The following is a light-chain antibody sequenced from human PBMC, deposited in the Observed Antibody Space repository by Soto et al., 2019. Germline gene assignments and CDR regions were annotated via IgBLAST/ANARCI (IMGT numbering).Light chain of an antibody. J-gene: IGKJ1*01. CDR3: QHYDSHSVT. CDR2: KAS. CDR1: QSIANW. V-gene: IGKV1-5*03. Sequence: DIQMTQSPSTLSASVGESVTITCRASQSIANWLAWCQQKPGKAPKVLIYKASSLESGVPSRFSGSGYGTDFTLTITNLQPDDFATYYCQHYDSHSVTFGQGTAVEIK.